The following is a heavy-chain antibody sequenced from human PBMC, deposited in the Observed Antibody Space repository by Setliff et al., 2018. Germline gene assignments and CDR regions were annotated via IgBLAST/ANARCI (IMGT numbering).Heavy chain of an antibody. D-gene: IGHD3-9*01. Sequence: PSETLSLTCTVSGGSLSADYYWSWIRQPAGKGLEWIGHVHPDGSTNYNPSLYSRLIISVDTSNNRFSLKLTSVTAADTAVYYCARHPTGFPNWFDVWGQGTLVTVSS. J-gene: IGHJ5*02. CDR3: ARHPTGFPNWFDV. V-gene: IGHV4-61*09. CDR2: VHPDGST. CDR1: GGSLSADYY.